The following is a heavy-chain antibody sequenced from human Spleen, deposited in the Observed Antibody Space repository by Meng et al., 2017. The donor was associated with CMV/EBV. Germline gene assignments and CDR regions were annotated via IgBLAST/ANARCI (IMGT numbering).Heavy chain of an antibody. CDR3: ARGLFYDYVWGSYKPRFDP. CDR1: GGSFSGHY. V-gene: IGHV4-34*01. Sequence: SETLSLTCAVYGGSFSGHYWSWIRQPPGKGLEWIGEINHSGSTNYNPSLKSRVTISVDTSKNQFSLKLSSVTAADTAVYYCARGLFYDYVWGSYKPRFDPWGQGTLVTVSS. CDR2: INHSGST. D-gene: IGHD3-16*01. J-gene: IGHJ5*02.